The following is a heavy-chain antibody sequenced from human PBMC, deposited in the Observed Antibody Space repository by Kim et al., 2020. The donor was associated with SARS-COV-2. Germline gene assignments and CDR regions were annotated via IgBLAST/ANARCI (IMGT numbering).Heavy chain of an antibody. V-gene: IGHV3-9*01. CDR2: ISGNSGSI. D-gene: IGHD6-13*01. Sequence: GGSLRLSCAASGFTFDDYAMHWVRQAPGKGLEWVSGISGNSGSIGYADSVKGRFTISRDNAKNSLYLQMNSLRAEDTAFFYSGKDGRYSSWWQNWFDPSG. J-gene: IGHJ5*02. CDR3: GKDGRYSSWWQNWFDP. CDR1: GFTFDDYA.